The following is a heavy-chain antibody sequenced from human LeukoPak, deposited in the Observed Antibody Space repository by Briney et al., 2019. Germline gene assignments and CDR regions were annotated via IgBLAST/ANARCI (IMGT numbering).Heavy chain of an antibody. CDR1: GGSISSSSYY. CDR2: IYYSGST. CDR3: ARDGVVGALPSDY. Sequence: SETLSLTCTVSGGSISSSSYYWGWIRQPPGKGLGWIGSIYYSGSTYYNPSLKTRVTVSFDTSKNQFSLKLSSVTAADTAVYYCARDGVVGALPSDYRGQGTLVTVSS. V-gene: IGHV4-39*07. D-gene: IGHD1-26*01. J-gene: IGHJ4*02.